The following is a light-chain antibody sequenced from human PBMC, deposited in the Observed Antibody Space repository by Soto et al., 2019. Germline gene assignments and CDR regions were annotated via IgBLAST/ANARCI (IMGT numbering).Light chain of an antibody. CDR1: SSDVGGYNY. Sequence: QSALTQPASVSGSPGQSITISCTGTSSDVGGYNYVSWYQQHPGKAPKLMIYDVSNRPSGVSTRCSGSKSGNTASLTISGLHAEDEADYYCSSYTSSSTLENVVFGGGTKLTVL. V-gene: IGLV2-14*01. CDR3: SSYTSSSTLENVV. CDR2: DVS. J-gene: IGLJ2*01.